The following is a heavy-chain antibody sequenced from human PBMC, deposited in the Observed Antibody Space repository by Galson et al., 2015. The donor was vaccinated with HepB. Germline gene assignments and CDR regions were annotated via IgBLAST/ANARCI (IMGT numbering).Heavy chain of an antibody. CDR2: IIPIFGTA. Sequence: SVKVSCKASGGTFNSYAISWVRQAPGQGLEWMGRIIPIFGTANYAQKFQGRVTITAAASTSTAYMELSSLRPEDTAVYYCAVSTVTTNYFDYWGQGTLVTVSS. CDR3: AVSTVTTNYFDY. CDR1: GGTFNSYA. J-gene: IGHJ4*02. D-gene: IGHD4-17*01. V-gene: IGHV1-69*13.